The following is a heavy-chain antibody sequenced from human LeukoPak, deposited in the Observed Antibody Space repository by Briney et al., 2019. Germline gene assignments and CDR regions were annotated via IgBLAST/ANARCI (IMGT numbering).Heavy chain of an antibody. J-gene: IGHJ4*02. V-gene: IGHV3-21*01. Sequence: PGGSLRLSCAASGLTFSDYYMDWVRQAPGKGLKWVSSISSSSSYIYYADSVKGRFTISRDNAKNSLYLQMNSLRAEDTAVYYCARDLWDYYDSSGSTPFDYWGQGTLVTVSS. D-gene: IGHD3-22*01. CDR2: ISSSSSYI. CDR3: ARDLWDYYDSSGSTPFDY. CDR1: GLTFSDYY.